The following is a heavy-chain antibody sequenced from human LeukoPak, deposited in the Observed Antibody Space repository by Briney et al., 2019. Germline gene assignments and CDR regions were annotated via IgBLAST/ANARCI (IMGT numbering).Heavy chain of an antibody. Sequence: ASVKVSCKASGYSFTGYYIHWVRQAPGQGLEWMGWIGAYNGNTNYAQKLQGRVTMTTDTSTSTAYMELRSLRSDDTAVYYCARDHTAMAKRAFDYWGQGTLVTVSS. CDR1: GYSFTGYY. CDR3: ARDHTAMAKRAFDY. J-gene: IGHJ4*02. CDR2: IGAYNGNT. D-gene: IGHD5-18*01. V-gene: IGHV1-18*04.